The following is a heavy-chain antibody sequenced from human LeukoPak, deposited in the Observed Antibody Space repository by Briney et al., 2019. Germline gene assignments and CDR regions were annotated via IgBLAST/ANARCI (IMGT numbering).Heavy chain of an antibody. CDR1: GGSFSGYY. J-gene: IGHJ4*02. V-gene: IGHV4-34*01. D-gene: IGHD1-14*01. CDR2: INHSGST. CDR3: SSCVEPQGFDY. Sequence: SETLSLTCAVNGGSFSGYYWSWVRQPPGKGLEWIGEINHSGSTNYNPSLKSRVTISVDTSKNQFSLKLSSVTAADTAVYSCSSCVEPQGFDYWGQGTLVTVSS.